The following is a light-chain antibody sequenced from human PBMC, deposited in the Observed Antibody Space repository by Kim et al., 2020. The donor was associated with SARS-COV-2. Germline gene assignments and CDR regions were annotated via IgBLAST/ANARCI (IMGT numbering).Light chain of an antibody. CDR1: SGSIASNY. CDR2: GDN. Sequence: NFMLTQPHSVSESPGKTVTISCTGSSGSIASNYVQWYQQRPGSAPTTVIYGDNQRPSGVPDRFSGSIDSSSNSASLTISGLKTEDEADYYCQSYDSSNQGVFGGGTQLTVL. CDR3: QSYDSSNQGV. V-gene: IGLV6-57*02. J-gene: IGLJ3*02.